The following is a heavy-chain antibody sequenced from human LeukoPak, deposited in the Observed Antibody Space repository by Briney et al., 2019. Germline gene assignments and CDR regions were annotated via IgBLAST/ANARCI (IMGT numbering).Heavy chain of an antibody. CDR3: AKAGYGDYFDY. Sequence: PGGSLRLSLAASGFTFSSYAMSGVRQAPGKGLEGVSAISGSGGSTYYADSVKGRFTISRDNSKNTLYLQMNSLRAEDTGVYYCAKAGYGDYFDYWGQGTLVTVSS. CDR1: GFTFSSYA. V-gene: IGHV3-23*01. D-gene: IGHD4-17*01. J-gene: IGHJ4*02. CDR2: ISGSGGST.